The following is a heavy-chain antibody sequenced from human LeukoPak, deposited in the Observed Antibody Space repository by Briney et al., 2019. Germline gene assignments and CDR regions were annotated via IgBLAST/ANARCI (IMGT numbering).Heavy chain of an antibody. D-gene: IGHD3-10*01. Sequence: GRSLRLSCAASGFTFDDYAMHWVRQAPGKGLEWVSGISWNSGSIGYADSVKGRFTISRDNAKNSLYLQMNSLRAEDTAVYYCAREWVAWSSGTYHFSGMDVWGQGTTVTVSS. J-gene: IGHJ6*02. V-gene: IGHV3-9*01. CDR3: AREWVAWSSGTYHFSGMDV. CDR2: ISWNSGSI. CDR1: GFTFDDYA.